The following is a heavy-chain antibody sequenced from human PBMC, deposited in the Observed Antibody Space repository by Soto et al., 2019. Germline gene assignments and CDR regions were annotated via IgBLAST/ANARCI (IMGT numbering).Heavy chain of an antibody. J-gene: IGHJ4*02. CDR1: GFTFSSYG. CDR2: IWYDGSNK. D-gene: IGHD3-22*01. CDR3: ARAAYYYDSSAYYYPDY. V-gene: IGHV3-33*01. Sequence: PGGSLRLSCAASGFTFSSYGMHWVRQAPGKGLEWVAVIWYDGSNKYYADSVKGRFTISRDNSKNTLYLQMNSLRAEDTAVYYCARAAYYYDSSAYYYPDYWGQGTLVTVSS.